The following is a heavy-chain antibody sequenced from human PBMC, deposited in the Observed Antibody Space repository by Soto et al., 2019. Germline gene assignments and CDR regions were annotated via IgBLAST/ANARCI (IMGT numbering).Heavy chain of an antibody. V-gene: IGHV4-34*01. Sequence: SETLSLTCAVYGGSFSGYYWSWIRQPPGKGLEWIGEINHSGSTNYNPSLKSRVTISVDTSKNQFSLKLSSVTAADTAVYYCAGRSLYDILTGYLYPRPFDYWGQGTLVTVSS. J-gene: IGHJ4*02. D-gene: IGHD3-9*01. CDR2: INHSGST. CDR1: GGSFSGYY. CDR3: AGRSLYDILTGYLYPRPFDY.